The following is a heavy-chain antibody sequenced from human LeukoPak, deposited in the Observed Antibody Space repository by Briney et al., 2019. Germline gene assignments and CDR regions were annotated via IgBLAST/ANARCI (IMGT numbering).Heavy chain of an antibody. J-gene: IGHJ4*02. Sequence: RGSLRLSCAGSGFTFSDYWMHWVRQAPGKGLVWVSRINGDGSRTTYAGCVKGGFTISTDNAKNTLYLQMNTLRAEDAAAYHCATDMYSTSSALGAYWGQGTRVTVSS. CDR1: GFTFSDYW. D-gene: IGHD6-6*01. CDR3: ATDMYSTSSALGAY. V-gene: IGHV3-74*01. CDR2: INGDGSRT.